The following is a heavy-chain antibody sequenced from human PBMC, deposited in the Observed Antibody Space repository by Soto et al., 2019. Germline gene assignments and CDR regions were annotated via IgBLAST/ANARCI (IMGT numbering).Heavy chain of an antibody. D-gene: IGHD3-3*01. CDR2: IYYSGST. Sequence: QVQLQESGPGLVKPSETLSLTCTVSGGSISSYYWSWIRQPPGKGLEWIGYIYYSGSTNYNPSLKSRVTISVDTSKNQFSLKLSSVTAADTAVYYCARVGKLRFLEWPLNWFDPWGQGTLVTVSS. J-gene: IGHJ5*02. CDR3: ARVGKLRFLEWPLNWFDP. CDR1: GGSISSYY. V-gene: IGHV4-59*01.